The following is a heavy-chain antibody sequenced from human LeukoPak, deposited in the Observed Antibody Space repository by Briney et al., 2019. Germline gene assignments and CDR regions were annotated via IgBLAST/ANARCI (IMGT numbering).Heavy chain of an antibody. CDR2: ISSSGSTI. D-gene: IGHD1-7*01. CDR1: GLSISSYE. J-gene: IGHJ6*03. CDR3: ARVELAPYYYYMDV. Sequence: GGSLRLSCAASGLSISSYEMNWVRQAPGKGLEWVSHISSSGSTIWYADSVKGRFTISRDNARNSLYLQMNSLRAEDTAVYYCARVELAPYYYYMDVWGKGTTVTVSS. V-gene: IGHV3-48*03.